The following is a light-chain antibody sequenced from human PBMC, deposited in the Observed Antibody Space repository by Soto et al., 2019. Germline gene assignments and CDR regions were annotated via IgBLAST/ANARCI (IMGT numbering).Light chain of an antibody. J-gene: IGLJ1*01. V-gene: IGLV1-51*01. CDR2: DSV. Sequence: QSVLTQPPSVSAAPGQEVTISCSGSYSNIAANSVSWYQHLPGTAPKLLIYDSVRRPSGIPARFSGSKSGTSATLGITGLQAGDEADYYCGAWDNSLTVYVFGSGTKLTVL. CDR1: YSNIAANS. CDR3: GAWDNSLTVYV.